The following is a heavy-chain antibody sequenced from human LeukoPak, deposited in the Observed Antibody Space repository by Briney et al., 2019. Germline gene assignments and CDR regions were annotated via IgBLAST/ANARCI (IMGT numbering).Heavy chain of an antibody. Sequence: SETLSLTCAVYGGSFSGYYWSWIRQPPGKGLEWIGEINHSGSTNYNPSLKSRVTISVDTSKNQSSLKLSSVTAADTAVYYCGRHGGATMVRGVLVDAFDIWGQGTMVTVSS. J-gene: IGHJ3*02. V-gene: IGHV4-34*01. CDR3: GRHGGATMVRGVLVDAFDI. D-gene: IGHD3-10*01. CDR2: INHSGST. CDR1: GGSFSGYY.